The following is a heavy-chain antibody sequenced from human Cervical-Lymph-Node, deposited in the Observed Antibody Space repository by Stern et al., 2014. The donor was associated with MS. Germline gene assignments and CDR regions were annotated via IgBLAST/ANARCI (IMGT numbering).Heavy chain of an antibody. J-gene: IGHJ4*02. CDR3: ARSPATPSGYDRFDY. CDR2: IFPRDSNT. Sequence: VQLVQSGAEVKKPGESLKISCEASGYLFDDYWIGWVRQMSGRGLELVAIIFPRDSNTRYSPSVPGQVTISADKSISTAYLQRSSLRAPDTAIYYCARSPATPSGYDRFDYWGQGALVTVSS. CDR1: GYLFDDYW. V-gene: IGHV5-51*03. D-gene: IGHD5-12*01.